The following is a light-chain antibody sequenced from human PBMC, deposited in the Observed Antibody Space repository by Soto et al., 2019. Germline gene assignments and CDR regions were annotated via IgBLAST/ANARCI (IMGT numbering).Light chain of an antibody. V-gene: IGKV1-39*01. J-gene: IGKJ2*01. CDR2: AAS. Sequence: DIQMTQSPSSLSASLGDRVTITCRASQSINNYLNWYQQKPGKAPHLLIYAASSLQPGVPSRFSGSGSGTDCTLTINSLQPEDFATYFCIQVYSRPYTFGQGTSLGIK. CDR3: IQVYSRPYT. CDR1: QSINNY.